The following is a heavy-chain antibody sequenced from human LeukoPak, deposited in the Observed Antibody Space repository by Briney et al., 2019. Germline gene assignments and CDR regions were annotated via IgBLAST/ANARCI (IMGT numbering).Heavy chain of an antibody. V-gene: IGHV3-21*04. J-gene: IGHJ3*01. CDR2: ISGNSINI. CDR3: ARGYDFWSGDYPSG. CDR1: GFTFSSYA. Sequence: PGGSLRLSCAASGFTFSSYAMSWVRQAPGKGLEWVSSISGNSINIYYADAVKGRFTISRDNANNSLYLQMNSLSAEDTGVYFCARGYDFWSGDYPSGWGQGTMVTVSS. D-gene: IGHD3-3*01.